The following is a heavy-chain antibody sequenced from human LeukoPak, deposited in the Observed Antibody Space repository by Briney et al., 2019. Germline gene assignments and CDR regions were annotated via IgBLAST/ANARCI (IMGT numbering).Heavy chain of an antibody. V-gene: IGHV4-59*01. Sequence: SETLSLTCTVSGGSISSYYWSWIRQPPGKGLEWIGYIYYSGSTSYNPSLKSRVTILVDTSKNQFSLRLSSVTAADTAVYFCARDPGIAVAGFDFWGQGTLVTVSS. CDR2: IYYSGST. J-gene: IGHJ4*02. D-gene: IGHD6-19*01. CDR3: ARDPGIAVAGFDF. CDR1: GGSISSYY.